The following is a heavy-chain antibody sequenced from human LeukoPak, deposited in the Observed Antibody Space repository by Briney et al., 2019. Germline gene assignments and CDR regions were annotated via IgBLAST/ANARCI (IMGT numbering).Heavy chain of an antibody. J-gene: IGHJ6*02. Sequence: PSETLSLTCTVSGGSVSSGSYYWRWIRQPPGKGLGWNVYFCYSGSTNYNPSLKSPVTISVDPSKNQISLKLSSVTAADTAVYYCARDTPPNWNDYNYYYGMDVWGQGTTVTVSS. CDR1: GGSVSSGSYY. CDR2: FCYSGST. D-gene: IGHD1-20*01. V-gene: IGHV4-61*01. CDR3: ARDTPPNWNDYNYYYGMDV.